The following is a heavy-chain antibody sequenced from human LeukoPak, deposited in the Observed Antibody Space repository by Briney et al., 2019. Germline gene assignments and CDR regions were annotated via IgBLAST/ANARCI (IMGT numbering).Heavy chain of an antibody. CDR3: ARQYMVRGVITWFDP. Sequence: SETLSLTCTVSGGSISSYYWSWIWQPPGKGLEWIGYIYYSGSTNYNPSLKSRVTISVDTSKNQFSLKLSSVTAADTAVYYCARQYMVRGVITWFDPWGQGTLVTVSS. V-gene: IGHV4-59*01. CDR1: GGSISSYY. D-gene: IGHD3-10*01. J-gene: IGHJ5*02. CDR2: IYYSGST.